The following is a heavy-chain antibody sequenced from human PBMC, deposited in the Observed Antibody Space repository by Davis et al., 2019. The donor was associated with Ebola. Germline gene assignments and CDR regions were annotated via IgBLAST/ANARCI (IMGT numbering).Heavy chain of an antibody. CDR2: IYYSGTT. V-gene: IGHV4-59*08. CDR1: GGPFSTYY. J-gene: IGHJ4*02. Sequence: SETLSLTCTVSGGPFSTYYWSWVRQPPGKGLEWVGYIYYSGTTHYNPSLRGRVTISLDTSKNQFSLKLSSVTAADTAVYYCARLGSSGWYVYWGQGTLVTVSS. CDR3: ARLGSSGWYVY. D-gene: IGHD6-19*01.